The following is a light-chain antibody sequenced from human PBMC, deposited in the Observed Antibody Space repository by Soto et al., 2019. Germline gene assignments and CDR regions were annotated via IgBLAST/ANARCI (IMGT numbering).Light chain of an antibody. Sequence: QSVLTQPPSVSGAPGQRVTISCTGSSSSIGAGYDVHWYQQFPGTAPKLLIYGNSNRPSGVPDRFSGSKSGTSASLAITGLQAEDEADYYCQSYDSSLSGSVFGGGTKLPS. J-gene: IGLJ2*01. CDR1: SSSIGAGYD. V-gene: IGLV1-40*01. CDR2: GNS. CDR3: QSYDSSLSGSV.